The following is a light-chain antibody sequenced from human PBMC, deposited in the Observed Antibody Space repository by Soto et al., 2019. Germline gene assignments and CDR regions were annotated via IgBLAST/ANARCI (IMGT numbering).Light chain of an antibody. V-gene: IGKV3-15*01. CDR1: QSVSSN. Sequence: EIVMTQSPATLSVSPGERATLSCRASQSVSSNLAWYQQKPGQDPRLLIYGASTRATGIPARFSGSGSGTEFTLTISSLQSEDFAVYYCQQYNNWPRRTFGQGTKVEIK. CDR3: QQYNNWPRRT. J-gene: IGKJ1*01. CDR2: GAS.